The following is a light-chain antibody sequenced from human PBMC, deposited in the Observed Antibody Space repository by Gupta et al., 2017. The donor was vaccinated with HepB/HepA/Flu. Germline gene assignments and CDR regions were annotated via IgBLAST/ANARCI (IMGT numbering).Light chain of an antibody. CDR2: LHNDGSH. CDR1: SGHSSHA. Sequence: QLVLPPSPSASASLGASVKLTCPLSSGHSSHAVAWHQQQPEKGPRNLMRLHNDGSHSKGDGIPDRFSGCSSGAERDLTIAKCQAEDEDDYDWQAGDTGILVFGPGTTGTVL. CDR3: QAGDTGILV. V-gene: IGLV4-69*01. J-gene: IGLJ1*01.